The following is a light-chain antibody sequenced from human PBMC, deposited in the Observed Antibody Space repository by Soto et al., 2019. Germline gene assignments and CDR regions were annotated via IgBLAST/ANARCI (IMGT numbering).Light chain of an antibody. Sequence: QSALTQPASVSGSPGQSITISCTGSNNDVGAYNYVSWYQQHPGKAPKTMIYDVSNRPSGVSNRFSGSKSGNTASLTISGLQAEDEADYYCSSYTRSSTVVFGGGTTVTVL. CDR1: NNDVGAYNY. J-gene: IGLJ3*02. CDR2: DVS. CDR3: SSYTRSSTVV. V-gene: IGLV2-14*03.